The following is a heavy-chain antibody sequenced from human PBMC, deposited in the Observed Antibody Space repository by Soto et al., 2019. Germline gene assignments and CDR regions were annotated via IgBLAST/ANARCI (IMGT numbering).Heavy chain of an antibody. CDR1: GASIRSTDYY. V-gene: IGHV4-30-4*01. CDR3: VRTARQGAVAPHWFDR. D-gene: IGHD2-21*02. Sequence: SETLSLTCTVSGASIRSTDYYWSWIRQAPGKGLEWIGYVYYTGGTYYNPSLMSRLTISVDTSKNQFSLKLTSVTAAETAVYYCVRTARQGAVAPHWFDRWGQGTQVTVSS. J-gene: IGHJ5*02. CDR2: VYYTGGT.